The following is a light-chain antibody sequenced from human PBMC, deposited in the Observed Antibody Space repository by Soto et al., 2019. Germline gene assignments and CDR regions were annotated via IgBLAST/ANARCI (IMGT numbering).Light chain of an antibody. CDR3: LQDYSWPWT. V-gene: IGKV1-6*01. CDR1: QDVSNY. Sequence: AIQMTQSPSSLSASVGDRLTITCRASQDVSNYVGCYQQKPGKAPKFLIYGAFSLETGIPSRFSGSGYGTEFTLTINSLLPEDFATYFGLQDYSWPWTFGQGTKVEV. J-gene: IGKJ1*01. CDR2: GAF.